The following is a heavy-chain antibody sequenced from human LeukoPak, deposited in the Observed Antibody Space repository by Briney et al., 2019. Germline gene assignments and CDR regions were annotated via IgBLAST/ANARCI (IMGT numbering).Heavy chain of an antibody. Sequence: PSETLSLTCTVSGGSISSYYWSWIRQPAGKGLEWIGRIHTSGSTNYNPSLKSRVTISLDMSKNQFSLRLNSVTAADTAVYYCARGTLMWFGAKMEYYFDSWGQGTPLAVSS. CDR3: ARGTLMWFGAKMEYYFDS. J-gene: IGHJ4*02. V-gene: IGHV4-4*07. CDR2: IHTSGST. CDR1: GGSISSYY. D-gene: IGHD3-10*01.